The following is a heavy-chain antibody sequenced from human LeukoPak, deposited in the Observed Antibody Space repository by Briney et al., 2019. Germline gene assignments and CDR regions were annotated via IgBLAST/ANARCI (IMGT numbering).Heavy chain of an antibody. J-gene: IGHJ1*01. CDR2: IYYSGRT. CDR3: ARRRYYDGSCYLE. CDR1: GDSVSRSDSY. V-gene: IGHV4-39*01. D-gene: IGHD3-22*01. Sequence: SEALSLTCSVSGDSVSRSDSYWDWIRQPPGKGLEWIGTIYYSGRTYYSPSLKSRVTMSVDPSNNQFSLNLRAGTGADTAIFYRARRRYYDGSCYLEWGQGTLLSVSS.